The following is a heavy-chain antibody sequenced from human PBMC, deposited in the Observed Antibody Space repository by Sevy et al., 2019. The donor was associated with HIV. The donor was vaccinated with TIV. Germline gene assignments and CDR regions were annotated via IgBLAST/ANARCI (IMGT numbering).Heavy chain of an antibody. Sequence: SETLSLTCSVSSGSINSYYWSWIRQPPGKGLEWIGYIYYSGSTNYNPSLMSRLTISVDTSKNQFSLKLSSVTAADTAVYYCARTGGSGLTDYWGQRTLVTVSS. J-gene: IGHJ4*02. V-gene: IGHV4-59*12. CDR3: ARTGGSGLTDY. CDR2: IYYSGST. D-gene: IGHD1-1*01. CDR1: SGSINSYY.